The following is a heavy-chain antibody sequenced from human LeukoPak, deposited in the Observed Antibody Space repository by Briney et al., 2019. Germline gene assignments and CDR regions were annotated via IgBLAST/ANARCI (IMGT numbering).Heavy chain of an antibody. CDR3: ASHRRAARTQFDY. CDR2: IYYSGST. Sequence: SQTLSLTCTVSGGSISSGGYYWSWIRQHPGKGLEWIGYIYYSGSTYYNPSLKSRVTISVDRSKNQFSLKLSSVTAADTAVYYCASHRRAARTQFDYWGQGTLVTVSS. CDR1: GGSISSGGYY. D-gene: IGHD6-6*01. J-gene: IGHJ4*02. V-gene: IGHV4-31*03.